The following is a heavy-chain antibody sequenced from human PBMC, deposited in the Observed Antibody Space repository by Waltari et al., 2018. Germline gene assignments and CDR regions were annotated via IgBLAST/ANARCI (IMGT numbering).Heavy chain of an antibody. Sequence: QVQLVQSGAAVKKPGAPVKVSCKVSGYTFTELSIHWVRQAPGKGLEWMGGFDPEDGETIYAQKFQGRVTMTEDTSTDTAYMELSSLRSEDTAVYYCATDHQWELGSDAFDIWGQGTMVTVSS. D-gene: IGHD1-26*01. J-gene: IGHJ3*02. V-gene: IGHV1-24*01. CDR2: FDPEDGET. CDR1: GYTFTELS. CDR3: ATDHQWELGSDAFDI.